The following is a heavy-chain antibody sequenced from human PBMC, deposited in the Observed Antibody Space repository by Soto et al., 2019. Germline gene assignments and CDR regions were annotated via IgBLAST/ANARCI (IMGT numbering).Heavy chain of an antibody. CDR1: GGSISSYY. CDR2: IYYSGST. CDR3: AREYREINLYVXPYSPXDYXXDV. Sequence: SETLSLTCTVSGGSISSYYWSWIRQPPGKGLEWIGYIYYSGSTNYNPSQKSRVTISVDTSKKQFSLKLSSVTAADTAVYYCAREYREINLYVXPYSPXDYXXDVWGKGXTVTVSS. V-gene: IGHV4-59*01. D-gene: IGHD1-26*01. J-gene: IGHJ6*03.